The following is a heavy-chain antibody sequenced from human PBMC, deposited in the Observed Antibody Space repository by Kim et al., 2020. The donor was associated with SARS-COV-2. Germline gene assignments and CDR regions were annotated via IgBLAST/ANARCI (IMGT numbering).Heavy chain of an antibody. J-gene: IGHJ4*02. CDR3: AVTPGPAYFDY. D-gene: IGHD4-4*01. CDR2: INHSGST. V-gene: IGHV4-34*01. CDR1: GGSFSGYY. Sequence: SETLSLTCAVYGGSFSGYYWSWIRQPPGKGLEWIGEINHSGSTNYNPSLKSRVTISVDTSKNQFSLKLSSVTAADTAVYYCAVTPGPAYFDYWGQGTLVTVSS.